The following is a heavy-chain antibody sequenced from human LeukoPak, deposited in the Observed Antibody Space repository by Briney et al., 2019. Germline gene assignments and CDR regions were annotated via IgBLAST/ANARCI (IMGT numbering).Heavy chain of an antibody. D-gene: IGHD3-22*01. CDR2: INPNSGGT. CDR1: GYTSTDSY. CDR3: ARGVLAGYDDSGYRFYNLFDP. Sequence: ASVKVSCKASGYTSTDSYMHWVRQAPGQGLEWMGWINPNSGGTNYAQKFQGRVTMTRDTSISTAYVELSRLRSDDTAVYYCARGVLAGYDDSGYRFYNLFDPWGQGTLVTVSS. J-gene: IGHJ5*02. V-gene: IGHV1-2*02.